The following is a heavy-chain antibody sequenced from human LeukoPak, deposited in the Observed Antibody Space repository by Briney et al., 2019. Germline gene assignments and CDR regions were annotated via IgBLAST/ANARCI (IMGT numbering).Heavy chain of an antibody. CDR1: GFTFSSYA. CDR3: AKDSGSYYGEYYFDY. V-gene: IGHV3-30*04. Sequence: PGRSLRLSCAASGFTFSSYAIHWVRQAPGKGLEWVAVISYGGSKKYYADSVKGRFTTSRDNSENTLYLQMNSLRAEDTAVYYCAKDSGSYYGEYYFDYWGQGTLVTVSS. CDR2: ISYGGSKK. J-gene: IGHJ4*02. D-gene: IGHD1-26*01.